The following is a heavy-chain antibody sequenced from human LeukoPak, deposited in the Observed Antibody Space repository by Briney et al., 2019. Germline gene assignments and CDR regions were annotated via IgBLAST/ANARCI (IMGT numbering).Heavy chain of an antibody. CDR2: IYYSGST. D-gene: IGHD1-26*01. V-gene: IGHV4-59*01. CDR3: VGGATRYSYFQH. CDR1: GGSISSYY. Sequence: PSETLSLTCTVSGGSISSYYWSWIRQPPGKGLEWIGYIYYSGSTNYNPSLKSRVTISVDTSKNQFSLKLSSVTAADTAVYYCVGGATRYSYFQHWGQGTLVTVSS. J-gene: IGHJ1*01.